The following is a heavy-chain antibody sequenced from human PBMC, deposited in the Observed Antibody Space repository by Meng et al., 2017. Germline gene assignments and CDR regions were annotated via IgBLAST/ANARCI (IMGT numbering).Heavy chain of an antibody. J-gene: IGHJ4*02. CDR3: ARGSYSFDS. CDR2: AYYRSKWYH. D-gene: IGHD1-26*01. V-gene: IGHV6-1*01. CDR1: GDSVFSNSAA. Sequence: LEQAGPGLVKPSQHLSLIWAISGDSVFSNSAAWNWIRQSPSRGLEWLGRAYYRSKWYHDYAESVKSRISIDPDTSKNQFSLQLRSVTPEDSAVYYCARGSYSFDSWGQRTLVTVSS.